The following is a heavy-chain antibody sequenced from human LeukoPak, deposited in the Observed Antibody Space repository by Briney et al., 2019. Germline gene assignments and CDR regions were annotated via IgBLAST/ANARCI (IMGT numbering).Heavy chain of an antibody. J-gene: IGHJ4*02. CDR3: ARDLGIGWYMLDY. V-gene: IGHV1-46*01. CDR1: GYTFTSHY. Sequence: ASVKVSCKASGYTFTSHYVHWVRQAPGQGLEWVGRINPSDGSTSYAQKFQGRVPMTWDTATGTVYMELSSLRSEDTAMYYCARDLGIGWYMLDYWGQGTLVTVSS. D-gene: IGHD6-19*01. CDR2: INPSDGST.